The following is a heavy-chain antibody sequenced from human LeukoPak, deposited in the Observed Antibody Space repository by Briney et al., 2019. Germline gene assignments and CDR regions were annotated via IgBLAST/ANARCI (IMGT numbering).Heavy chain of an antibody. CDR2: INHSGNT. D-gene: IGHD2-2*02. CDR3: ARDSLYDYYYYAMDV. V-gene: IGHV4-30-2*01. Sequence: SETLSLTCSVSGGSISSGGYSWSWIRQPPGKGLEWIGYINHSGNTYHNPSLMSRVTISVDRSKNQFSLKLSSVTAVDTAVYYCARDSLYDYYYYAMDVWGQGTTVTVSS. CDR1: GGSISSGGYS. J-gene: IGHJ6*02.